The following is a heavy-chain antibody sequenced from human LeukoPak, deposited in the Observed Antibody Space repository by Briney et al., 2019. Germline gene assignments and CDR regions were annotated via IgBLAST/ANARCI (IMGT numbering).Heavy chain of an antibody. CDR1: GFTFSSYA. CDR3: ASLVQFRTTGDY. CDR2: ISSSSNYI. J-gene: IGHJ4*02. D-gene: IGHD1-1*01. Sequence: GGSLRLSCAASGFTFSSYAMSWVRQAPGKGLEWVSSISSSSNYIYYADSVKGRFTISRDNAKNSLYLQMNSLRAEDTAVYYCASLVQFRTTGDYWGQGTLVTVSS. V-gene: IGHV3-21*01.